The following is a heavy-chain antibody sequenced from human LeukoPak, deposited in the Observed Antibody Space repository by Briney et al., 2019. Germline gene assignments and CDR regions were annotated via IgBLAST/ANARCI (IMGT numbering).Heavy chain of an antibody. CDR3: ARVRIVATPIDY. Sequence: ASVKVSCKASGYTFTGYYMHWVRQAPGQGLEWMGWINPNSGGTNYAQKFQGRVAMTRDTSISTAYMELSRLRSDDTAVYYCARVRIVATPIDYWGQGTLVTVSS. D-gene: IGHD5-12*01. J-gene: IGHJ4*02. CDR1: GYTFTGYY. V-gene: IGHV1-2*02. CDR2: INPNSGGT.